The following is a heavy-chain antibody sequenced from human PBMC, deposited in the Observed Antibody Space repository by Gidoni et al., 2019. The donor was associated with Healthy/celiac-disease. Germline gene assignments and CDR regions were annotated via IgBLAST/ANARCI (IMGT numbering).Heavy chain of an antibody. Sequence: EVQLVESGGGLVQPGRSLRLSCTASGFTSGDYAMSWFRQAPGKGLEWVGFIRSKAYGGTTEYAASVKGRFTISRDDSKSIAYLQMNSLKTEDTAVYYCTRAHPLLYYDILTGYYDYWGQGTLVTVSS. J-gene: IGHJ4*02. CDR2: IRSKAYGGTT. CDR3: TRAHPLLYYDILTGYYDY. D-gene: IGHD3-9*01. V-gene: IGHV3-49*03. CDR1: GFTSGDYA.